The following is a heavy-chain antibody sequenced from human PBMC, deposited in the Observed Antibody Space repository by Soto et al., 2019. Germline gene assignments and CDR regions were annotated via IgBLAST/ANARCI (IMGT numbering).Heavy chain of an antibody. J-gene: IGHJ3*01. CDR1: TFTSSG. V-gene: IGHV1-18*01. D-gene: IGHD3-3*01. Sequence: QVQLVQSGGEVKKPGASVKVSCKTSTFTSSGISWVRRAPGQGLEWLGWISTHHGNTIYAPKFQGRVTMTRDTSTTTVYMELRSLKSDDTAVYICAREGILGPFDGYDLWGQGTMVTVTS. CDR2: ISTHHGNT. CDR3: AREGILGPFDGYDL.